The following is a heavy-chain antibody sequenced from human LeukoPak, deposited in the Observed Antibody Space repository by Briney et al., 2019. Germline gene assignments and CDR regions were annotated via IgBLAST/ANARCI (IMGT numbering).Heavy chain of an antibody. V-gene: IGHV4-34*01. J-gene: IGHJ6*03. CDR2: INHSGST. CDR3: ARGRFDYYGSGSYYNSYYYYYMDV. CDR1: GGSFSGYY. Sequence: SETLSLTCAVYGGSFSGYYWSWIRQPPGKGLEWIGEINHSGSTNYNPSLKSRVTISVDTSKNQFSLKLSSVTAADTAVYYCARGRFDYYGSGSYYNSYYYYYMDVWGKGTTVTVSS. D-gene: IGHD3-10*01.